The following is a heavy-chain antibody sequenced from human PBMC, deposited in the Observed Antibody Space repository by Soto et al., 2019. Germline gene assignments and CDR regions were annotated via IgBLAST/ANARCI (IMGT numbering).Heavy chain of an antibody. V-gene: IGHV3-30*02. CDR3: AIVRVTDSPLDH. J-gene: IGHJ4*02. CDR2: LAYDGSQK. CDR1: GFTFRSSG. Sequence: GTLRLSCPASGFTFRSSGMHWVRQAPGKGLEWLAFLAYDGSQKFYADSVKVRFSISRDNTENTLYLPMSSLTAEDTAIYYCAIVRVTDSPLDHWGPGTLVTVSS. D-gene: IGHD2-21*02.